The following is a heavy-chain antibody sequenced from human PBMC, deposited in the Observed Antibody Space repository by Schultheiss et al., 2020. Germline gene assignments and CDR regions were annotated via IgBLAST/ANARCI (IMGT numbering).Heavy chain of an antibody. V-gene: IGHV3-23*01. Sequence: GGSLRLSCAASGFTFSSYAMSWVRQAPGKGLEWVSAISGSGGSTYYADSVKGRFTITRDNSKNTLYLQMNSLRAEDTAVYYCAKDYCSSTSCYTYFDYWGQGTLVTVSS. CDR1: GFTFSSYA. CDR3: AKDYCSSTSCYTYFDY. D-gene: IGHD2-2*02. J-gene: IGHJ4*02. CDR2: ISGSGGST.